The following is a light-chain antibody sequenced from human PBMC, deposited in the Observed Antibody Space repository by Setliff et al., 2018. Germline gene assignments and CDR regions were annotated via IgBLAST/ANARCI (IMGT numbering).Light chain of an antibody. J-gene: IGLJ1*01. Sequence: QSALTQPAAVSGSPGQSITISCAGTNSDVGGYNYVSWYQQHPGKAPQLIIYDVTKRPSGVPDRFSGSKSGNTASLTVSGLQAEDEADYYCSSYADSNIFLFGTGTKVTVL. CDR3: SSYADSNIFL. CDR2: DVT. V-gene: IGLV2-8*01. CDR1: NSDVGGYNY.